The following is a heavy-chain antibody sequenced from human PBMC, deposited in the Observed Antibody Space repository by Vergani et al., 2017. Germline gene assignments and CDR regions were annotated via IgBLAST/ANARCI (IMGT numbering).Heavy chain of an antibody. CDR3: ARGRYSVVPAASMRVSYWFDP. Sequence: QVQLQQWGAGLLKPSETLSLTCAVYGGSFSGYYWSWIRQPPGRGLEWIGEINHSGSTNYNPSLKSRVTISVDTSKSQFSLKLRSVSAADTAVYYCARGRYSVVPAASMRVSYWFDPWGQGSLVTVYS. CDR1: GGSFSGYY. J-gene: IGHJ5*02. V-gene: IGHV4-34*01. CDR2: INHSGST. D-gene: IGHD2-2*01.